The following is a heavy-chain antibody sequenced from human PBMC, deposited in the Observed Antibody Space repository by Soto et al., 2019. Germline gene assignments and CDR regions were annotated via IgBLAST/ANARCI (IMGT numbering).Heavy chain of an antibody. CDR2: IYPGDSDT. Sequence: PEESLKISCKGSGYSFTSYWIGWVHQMPGKGLEWMGIIYPGDSDTRYSPSFQGQVTISADKSISTAYLQWSSLKASDTAMYYCARFGYSSGWPNYFDYWGQGTLVTVSS. V-gene: IGHV5-51*07. CDR3: ARFGYSSGWPNYFDY. CDR1: GYSFTSYW. D-gene: IGHD6-19*01. J-gene: IGHJ4*02.